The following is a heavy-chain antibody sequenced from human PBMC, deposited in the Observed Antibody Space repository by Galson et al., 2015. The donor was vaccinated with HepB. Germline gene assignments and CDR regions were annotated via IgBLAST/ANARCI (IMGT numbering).Heavy chain of an antibody. Sequence: SVKVSCKASGYTFTSYAMNWVRQAPGQGLEWMGWINTNTGNPTYAQGFTGRFVFSLDTSVSTAYLQISSLKAEDTAVYYCARSGPKRGYSYGLWGFPGRSWGQGTLVTVSS. D-gene: IGHD5-18*01. CDR2: INTNTGNP. CDR3: ARSGPKRGYSYGLWGFPGRS. J-gene: IGHJ5*02. CDR1: GYTFTSYA. V-gene: IGHV7-4-1*02.